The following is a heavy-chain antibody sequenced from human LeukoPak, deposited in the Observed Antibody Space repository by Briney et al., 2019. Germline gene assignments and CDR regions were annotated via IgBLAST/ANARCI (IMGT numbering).Heavy chain of an antibody. CDR2: INHSGST. CDR3: ARGGPVQLEPPVIGPTDY. Sequence: SERLSRTCAVDGGFFIGYYWSWIRQPPGEELEWIGEINHSGSTNYNPSLKSRVTISVDTSKNQFSLKLSSVTAADTAVYYCARGGPVQLEPPVIGPTDYWGQGTLVTVSS. D-gene: IGHD1-1*01. V-gene: IGHV4-34*01. CDR1: GGFFIGYY. J-gene: IGHJ4*02.